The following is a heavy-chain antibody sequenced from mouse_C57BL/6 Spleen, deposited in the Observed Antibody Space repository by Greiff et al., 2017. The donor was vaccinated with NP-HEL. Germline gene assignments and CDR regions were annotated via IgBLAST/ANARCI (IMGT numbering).Heavy chain of an antibody. CDR1: GFTFSDYY. Sequence: EVKLVESEGGLVQPGSSMKLSCTASGFTFSDYYMAWVRQVPEKGLEWVANINYDGSSTYYLDSLKSRFIISRDNAKNILYLQMSSLKSEDTATYYCAREEGLLLRSYWYFDVWGTGTTVTVSS. CDR2: INYDGSST. J-gene: IGHJ1*03. CDR3: AREEGLLLRSYWYFDV. V-gene: IGHV5-16*01. D-gene: IGHD1-1*01.